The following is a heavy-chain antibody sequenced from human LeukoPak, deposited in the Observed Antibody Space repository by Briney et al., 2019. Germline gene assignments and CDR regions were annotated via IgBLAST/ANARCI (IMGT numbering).Heavy chain of an antibody. J-gene: IGHJ3*02. V-gene: IGHV3-30*18. D-gene: IGHD3-10*01. CDR3: AKESPSGAFDI. CDR2: ISYDGSNK. CDR1: GFTFSSYG. Sequence: PGGSLRLSCAASGFTFSSYGMYWVRQAPGKGLEWVSLISYDGSNKYYADSVKGRFTISRDNSKNTLYLQMNSLRAEDTAVYYCAKESPSGAFDIWGQGTMVTVSS.